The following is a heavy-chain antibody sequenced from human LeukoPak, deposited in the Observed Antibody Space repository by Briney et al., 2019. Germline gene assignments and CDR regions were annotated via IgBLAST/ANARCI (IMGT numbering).Heavy chain of an antibody. V-gene: IGHV1-2*02. CDR2: INPNSGGT. J-gene: IGHJ4*02. CDR3: ARGGVAGTIDY. D-gene: IGHD6-19*01. CDR1: GYTFTSHG. Sequence: ASVKVSCKASGYTFTSHGISWVRQAPGQGLEWMGWINPNSGGTKYAQKFQGRVTMTRDTSISTAYMELSRLRSDDTAVYYCARGGVAGTIDYWGQGTLVTVSS.